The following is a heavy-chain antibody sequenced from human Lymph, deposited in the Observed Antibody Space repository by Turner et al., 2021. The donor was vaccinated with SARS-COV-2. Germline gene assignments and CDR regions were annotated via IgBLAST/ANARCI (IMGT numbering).Heavy chain of an antibody. CDR3: ATDRSSGWPHYYYYTMDV. V-gene: IGHV1-24*01. D-gene: IGHD6-19*01. CDR2: FYPEDGKT. J-gene: IGHJ6*02. CDR1: GYTLTELS. Sequence: QVQLVQSGAEVKKPGASVKVSCKVSGYTLTELSMHWVRQAPGKGLEWMGWFYPEDGKTIYAQEVQGRVTMTEDTSKDTAYMELGSLRSEDTAVYYCATDRSSGWPHYYYYTMDVWGQGTTVTVSS.